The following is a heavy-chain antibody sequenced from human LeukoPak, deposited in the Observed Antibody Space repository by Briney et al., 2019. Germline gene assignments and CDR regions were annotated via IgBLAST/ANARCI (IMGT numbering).Heavy chain of an antibody. V-gene: IGHV1-2*02. J-gene: IGHJ3*02. CDR2: IKPNICGR. CDR1: GYSFTVYY. D-gene: IGHD6-19*01. Sequence: ASVKVSCKSSGYSFTVYYMHWVRQAPGQGLEWMGGIKPNICGRNYAQKFQGRVTMTRDTSISTAYMELSRLRSADTAVSYCARDRTQWLVPVRRDAFDIWGQGTMVTVSS. CDR3: ARDRTQWLVPVRRDAFDI.